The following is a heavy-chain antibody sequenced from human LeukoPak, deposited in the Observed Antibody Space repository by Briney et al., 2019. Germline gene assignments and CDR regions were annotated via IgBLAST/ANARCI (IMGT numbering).Heavy chain of an antibody. V-gene: IGHV1-69*04. Sequence: SVKVSCKASGGTFSSYAISWVRQAPGQGLEWVGRIIPILGIANYAQKFQGRVTITADKSTSTAYMELSSLRSEDTAVYYCAREGSSGWLIDYWGQGTLVTVSS. D-gene: IGHD6-19*01. CDR1: GGTFSSYA. J-gene: IGHJ4*02. CDR3: AREGSSGWLIDY. CDR2: IIPILGIA.